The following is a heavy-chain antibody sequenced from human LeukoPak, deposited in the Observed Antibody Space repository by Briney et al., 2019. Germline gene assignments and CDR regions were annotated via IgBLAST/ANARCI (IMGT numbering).Heavy chain of an antibody. CDR1: GYTFTSYD. J-gene: IGHJ4*02. CDR2: MNPNSGNT. V-gene: IGHV1-8*01. D-gene: IGHD2-21*02. Sequence: GASVKVSFKASGYTFTSYDINWVRQATGQGLEWMGWMNPNSGNTGYAQKFQGRVTMTRNTSISTAYMELSSLRSEDTAVYYCTRDQGQYRGGDCFPKKYYFDYWGQGTLVTVSS. CDR3: TRDQGQYRGGDCFPKKYYFDY.